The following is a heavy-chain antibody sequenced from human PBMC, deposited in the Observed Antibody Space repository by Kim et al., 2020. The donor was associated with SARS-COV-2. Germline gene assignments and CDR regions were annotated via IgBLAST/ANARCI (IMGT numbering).Heavy chain of an antibody. J-gene: IGHJ4*02. CDR3: ARGSRGGLLWFGDLPNRYYFDY. CDR1: GGSISSYY. CDR2: IYYSGST. Sequence: SETLSLTCTVSGGSISSYYWSWIRQPPGKGLEWIGYIYYSGSTNYNPSLKSRVTISVDTSKNQFSLKLSSVTAADTAVYYCARGSRGGLLWFGDLPNRYYFDYWGQGTLVTVSS. D-gene: IGHD3-10*01. V-gene: IGHV4-59*01.